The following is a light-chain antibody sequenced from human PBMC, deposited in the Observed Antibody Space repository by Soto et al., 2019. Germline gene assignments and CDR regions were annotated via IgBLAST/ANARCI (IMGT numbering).Light chain of an antibody. J-gene: IGLJ1*01. CDR1: SGDIGSYNR. CDR2: EVT. Sequence: QSALAQPASVSGSPGQSITISCTGTSGDIGSYNRVSWYQQHPGKAPKLIIYEVTDQPSGVSNRFPGSKSGNTASLTISGLQAEDEAEYYCSSYTNINTRACVFGTGTKVTVL. CDR3: SSYTNINTRACV. V-gene: IGLV2-14*01.